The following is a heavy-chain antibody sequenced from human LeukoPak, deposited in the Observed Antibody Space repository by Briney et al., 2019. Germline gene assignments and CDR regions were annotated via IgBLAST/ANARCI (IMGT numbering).Heavy chain of an antibody. CDR2: IYSGGST. D-gene: IGHD2-15*01. J-gene: IGHJ4*02. CDR3: ARDDGREGY. CDR1: GGSFSGYY. V-gene: IGHV3-53*01. Sequence: ETLSLTCAVYGGSFSGYYWSWIRQPPGKGLEWVSVIYSGGSTYYADSVKGRFTISRDNSKNTLYLQMNSLRAEDTAVYYCARDDGREGYWGQGTLVTVSS.